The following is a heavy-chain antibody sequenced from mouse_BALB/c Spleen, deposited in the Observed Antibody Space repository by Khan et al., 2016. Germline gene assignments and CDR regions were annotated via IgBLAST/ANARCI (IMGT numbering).Heavy chain of an antibody. J-gene: IGHJ2*01. CDR1: GYSITSDYA. V-gene: IGHV3-2*02. Sequence: EVQLQESGPGLVKPSQSLSLTCTVTGYSITSDYAWNWIRQFPGNKLEWMGYISYSGSTGYNPSLKSRISITRDTSKNQFFLQLNSVPTEDTATYYCARRNYGNLYYFDYWGQGTTLTVSS. CDR2: ISYSGST. D-gene: IGHD2-1*01. CDR3: ARRNYGNLYYFDY.